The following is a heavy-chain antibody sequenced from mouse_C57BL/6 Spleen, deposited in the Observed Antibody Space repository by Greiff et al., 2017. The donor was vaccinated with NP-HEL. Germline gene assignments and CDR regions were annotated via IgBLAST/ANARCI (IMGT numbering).Heavy chain of an antibody. Sequence: QVTLKESGPGILQPSQSLSLTCSFSGFSLSTFGMGVGWIRQPSGKGLEWLAHIWWDDDKYYNPALKSRLTISKDTSKNQVFLKIANVDTADTATYYCARIYYGSSERYFDYWGQGTTLTVSS. CDR2: IWWDDDK. J-gene: IGHJ2*01. CDR1: GFSLSTFGMG. V-gene: IGHV8-8*01. CDR3: ARIYYGSSERYFDY. D-gene: IGHD1-1*01.